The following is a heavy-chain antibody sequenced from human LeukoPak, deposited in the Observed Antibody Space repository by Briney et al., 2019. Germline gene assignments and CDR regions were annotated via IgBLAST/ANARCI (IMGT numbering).Heavy chain of an antibody. V-gene: IGHV3-23*01. Sequence: GGSLRLSCAASGFTFSGYAMSWVRQAPGKGLEWVSAITGLGEGAFYADSVRGRFTISRDNSKNTLYLQMNSLRAEDTAIYYCAKRIYGWYQIDYWGQGTLVTVSS. D-gene: IGHD2-8*02. CDR1: GFTFSGYA. CDR2: ITGLGEGA. J-gene: IGHJ4*02. CDR3: AKRIYGWYQIDY.